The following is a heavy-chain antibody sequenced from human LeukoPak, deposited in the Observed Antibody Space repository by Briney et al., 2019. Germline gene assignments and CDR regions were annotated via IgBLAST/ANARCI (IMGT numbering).Heavy chain of an antibody. CDR1: GYTFTSYG. Sequence: SCKASGYTFTSYGMSWVRQAPGKGLEWVSGIGGSGTRTYYADSVKGRFTISRDNSKNTLYLQMNSLRDEDTAVYYCAKDSHWILFDDWGQGTLVTVSS. CDR3: AKDSHWILFDD. D-gene: IGHD2-2*03. CDR2: IGGSGTRT. V-gene: IGHV3-23*01. J-gene: IGHJ4*02.